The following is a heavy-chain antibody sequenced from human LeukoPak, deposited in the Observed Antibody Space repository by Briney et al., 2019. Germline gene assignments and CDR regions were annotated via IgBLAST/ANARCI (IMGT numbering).Heavy chain of an antibody. V-gene: IGHV3-7*04. CDR3: ARGVGATHFDY. D-gene: IGHD1-26*01. J-gene: IGHJ4*02. CDR1: GFTFSSYW. CDR2: IKQDGTEK. Sequence: PGGSLRLSCAASGFTFSSYWMGWVRQAPGKGLEWVAIIKQDGTEKYYVDSVKGRFTISRDNAKNSLYLQMNSLRAEDTAVYYCARGVGATHFDYWGQGTLVTVSS.